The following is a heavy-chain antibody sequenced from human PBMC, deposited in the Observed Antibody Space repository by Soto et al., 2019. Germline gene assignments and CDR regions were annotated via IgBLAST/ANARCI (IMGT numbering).Heavy chain of an antibody. CDR1: GFTFSSYG. Sequence: QVQLVESGGGVVQPGRSLRLSCAASGFTFSSYGMHWVRKAPGKGLEWVAVIWYDGSNKYYADSVKGRFTISRENSKNTLYLQMNSLRAEDTAVYYCARDFIGAAAGTLGYWGQGTLVTVSS. CDR3: ARDFIGAAAGTLGY. V-gene: IGHV3-33*01. J-gene: IGHJ4*02. D-gene: IGHD6-13*01. CDR2: IWYDGSNK.